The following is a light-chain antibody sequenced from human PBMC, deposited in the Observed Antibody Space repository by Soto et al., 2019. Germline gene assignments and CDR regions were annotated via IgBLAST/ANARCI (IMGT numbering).Light chain of an antibody. Sequence: IGMTQSPATLSVSPGERATLSCRASQSVSSNLAWYQQKPGQAPRLLIYGASTRATGIPARFSGSGSGTEFTLTISSLQSEDFAVYYCQQYNNWRSITFGQGTRLAIK. CDR3: QQYNNWRSIT. J-gene: IGKJ5*01. CDR1: QSVSSN. CDR2: GAS. V-gene: IGKV3-15*01.